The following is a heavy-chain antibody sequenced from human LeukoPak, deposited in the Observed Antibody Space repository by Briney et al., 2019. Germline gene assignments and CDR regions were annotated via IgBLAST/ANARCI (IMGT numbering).Heavy chain of an antibody. D-gene: IGHD3-22*01. CDR1: GYTFTGYY. J-gene: IGHJ4*02. CDR2: INPNSGGT. V-gene: IGHV1-2*02. Sequence: ASVKVSCKASGYTFTGYYMHWVRQAPGQGLEWMGWINPNSGGTNYAQKFQGRVTMTMDTSISTAYMELSRLRSDDTAVYYCARVRQGYYDSSGYPDYWGQGTLVTVSS. CDR3: ARVRQGYYDSSGYPDY.